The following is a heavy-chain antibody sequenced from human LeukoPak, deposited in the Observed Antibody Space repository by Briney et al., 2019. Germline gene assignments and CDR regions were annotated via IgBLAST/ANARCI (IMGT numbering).Heavy chain of an antibody. J-gene: IGHJ4*02. Sequence: GESLKISCKGSGYSFTSYWIGWVRQMPGKGLEWMGIIYPGDSDTRYSPSFQGQVTISADKSISTAYLQWSSLKASDTAMYYCARLYYYDSSGYYYPHYFDYWGQGTLVTVSS. V-gene: IGHV5-51*01. CDR3: ARLYYYDSSGYYYPHYFDY. D-gene: IGHD3-22*01. CDR2: IYPGDSDT. CDR1: GYSFTSYW.